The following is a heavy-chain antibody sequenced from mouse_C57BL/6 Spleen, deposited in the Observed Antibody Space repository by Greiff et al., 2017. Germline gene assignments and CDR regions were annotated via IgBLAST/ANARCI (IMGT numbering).Heavy chain of an antibody. CDR1: GFNIKDYY. V-gene: IGHV14-2*01. Sequence: VQLQQSGAELVKPGASVKLSCTASGFNIKDYYMHWVKQRTEQGLEWIGRIDPEDGETKYAPQFQGKATITADTSSNTAYLQLSSLTSEDAAVYYCGGLDCYGSAHDGGQGTTLTVAS. CDR2: IDPEDGET. CDR3: GGLDCYGSAHD. D-gene: IGHD1-1*01. J-gene: IGHJ2*01.